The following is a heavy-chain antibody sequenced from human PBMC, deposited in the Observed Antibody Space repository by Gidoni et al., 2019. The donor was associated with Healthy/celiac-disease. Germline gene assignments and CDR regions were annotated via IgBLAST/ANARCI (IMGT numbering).Heavy chain of an antibody. CDR2: ISSSSSYI. D-gene: IGHD2-15*01. Sequence: EVQLVESGGGLVKPGGSLRLSCAASGVTFSSYSMNWVRQAPGKGLEWVLSISSSSSYIYYADSVKGRFTITRDNAKNSLYLQMNSLRAEDTAVYYCARGEIWDCSGGSCYSYYFDYWGQGTLVTVSS. CDR1: GVTFSSYS. V-gene: IGHV3-21*01. J-gene: IGHJ4*02. CDR3: ARGEIWDCSGGSCYSYYFDY.